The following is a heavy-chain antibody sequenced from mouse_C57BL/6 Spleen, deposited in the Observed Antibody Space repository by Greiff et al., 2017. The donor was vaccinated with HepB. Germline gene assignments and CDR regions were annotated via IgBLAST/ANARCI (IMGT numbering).Heavy chain of an antibody. V-gene: IGHV3-6*01. D-gene: IGHD2-2*01. CDR1: GYSITSGYY. CDR3: ARSAMGYGFAY. J-gene: IGHJ3*01. Sequence: EVKLQESGPGLVKPSQSLSLTCSVTGYSITSGYYWNWIRQFPGNKLEWMGYISYDGSNNYNPSLKNRISITRDTSKNQFFLKLNSVTTEDTATYYCARSAMGYGFAYWGQGTLVTVSA. CDR2: ISYDGSN.